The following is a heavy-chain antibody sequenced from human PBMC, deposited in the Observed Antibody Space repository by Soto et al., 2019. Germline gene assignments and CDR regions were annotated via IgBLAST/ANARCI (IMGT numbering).Heavy chain of an antibody. CDR3: AKDAIANDGIWLMDS. D-gene: IGHD3-16*01. Sequence: GGSLRLSCAASGFMFSDYAMTWARQAPGKELEWVSGLLRPGRSTYYADSVKGRFTIYGDTSANAVYLQMDSLRAEDTAVYYCAKDAIANDGIWLMDSWGQGTVVTVSS. J-gene: IGHJ5*02. CDR1: GFMFSDYA. CDR2: LLRPGRST. V-gene: IGHV3-23*01.